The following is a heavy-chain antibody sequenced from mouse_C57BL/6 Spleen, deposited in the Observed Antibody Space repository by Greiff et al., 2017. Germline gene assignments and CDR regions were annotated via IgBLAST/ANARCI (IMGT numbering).Heavy chain of an antibody. V-gene: IGHV5-4*01. CDR2: ISDGGSYT. CDR1: GFTFSSYA. Sequence: DVKLVESGGGLVKPGGSLKLSCAASGFTFSSYAMSWVRQTPEKRLEWVATISDGGSYTYYPDNVKGRFTISRDNAKNNLYLQMSHLKSEDTAMYYCARDGNFWFAYWGQGTLVTVSA. J-gene: IGHJ3*01. D-gene: IGHD2-1*01. CDR3: ARDGNFWFAY.